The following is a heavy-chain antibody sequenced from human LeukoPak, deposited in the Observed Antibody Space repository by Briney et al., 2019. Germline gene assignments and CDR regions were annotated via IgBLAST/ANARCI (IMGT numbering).Heavy chain of an antibody. CDR3: ATEGTRYVDWFDP. J-gene: IGHJ5*02. Sequence: PSETLSLTCTVSGGSISSGDYYWSWIRQPPGKGLECIGYIYYSGSTYYNPSLKSRITISVDTSKNQFSLKLSSVTAADTAVYYCATEGTRYVDWFDPWGQGTLVTVSS. D-gene: IGHD3-10*02. CDR1: GGSISSGDYY. V-gene: IGHV4-30-4*08. CDR2: IYYSGST.